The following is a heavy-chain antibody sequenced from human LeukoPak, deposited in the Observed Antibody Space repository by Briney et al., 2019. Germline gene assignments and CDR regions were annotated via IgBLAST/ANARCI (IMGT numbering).Heavy chain of an antibody. D-gene: IGHD1-26*01. CDR1: GGSISSSSYY. CDR2: IYYSGST. Sequence: SETLSLTCTVSGGSISSSSYYWGWIRQPPGKGLEWIGSIYYSGSTYYNPSLKSRVTISVDTSKNQFSLKLSSVTAADTAVYYCARHSGSYLVIDDWGQGTLVTVSS. V-gene: IGHV4-39*01. J-gene: IGHJ4*02. CDR3: ARHSGSYLVIDD.